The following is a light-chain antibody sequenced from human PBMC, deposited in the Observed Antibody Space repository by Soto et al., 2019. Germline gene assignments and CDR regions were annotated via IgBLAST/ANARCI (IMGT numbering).Light chain of an antibody. CDR3: QQYSNNPDT. CDR1: QSISSW. Sequence: DIQMTQSPSTLSASVGDRVTITCRASQSISSWLAWYQQKPGKAPKLLIYKASTLESGVPSRFSGSGSGTEFTLTISSLQPDDFATYHCQQYSNNPDTFGQGTKLEI. J-gene: IGKJ2*01. CDR2: KAS. V-gene: IGKV1-5*03.